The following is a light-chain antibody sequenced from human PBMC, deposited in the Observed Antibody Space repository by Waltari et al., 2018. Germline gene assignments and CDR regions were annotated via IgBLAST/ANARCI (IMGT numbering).Light chain of an antibody. Sequence: QLVLTQSPSASASLGASVKLTCTLSSGHSSNIIAWHQQQPEKGPRYLRKVNSDGSHSKGEGIPDRFSGSSSGAGRYLTISSLQSEDEADYYCQTGGHGTWVFGGGTKLTVL. CDR2: VNSDGSH. CDR1: SGHSSNI. V-gene: IGLV4-69*01. J-gene: IGLJ3*02. CDR3: QTGGHGTWV.